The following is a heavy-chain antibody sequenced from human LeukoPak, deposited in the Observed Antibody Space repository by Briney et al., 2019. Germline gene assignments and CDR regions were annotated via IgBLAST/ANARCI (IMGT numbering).Heavy chain of an antibody. CDR1: GGSFSGYY. D-gene: IGHD1-1*01. Sequence: PSETLSLTCAVYGGSFSGYYWSWIRQPPGKGLEWIGEINHSGSTNYNPSLKSRVTISVDTSKNQFSLKLSSVTAADTAVYYCARLRRPHYFDYWGQGTLVTVSS. CDR3: ARLRRPHYFDY. CDR2: INHSGST. J-gene: IGHJ4*02. V-gene: IGHV4-34*01.